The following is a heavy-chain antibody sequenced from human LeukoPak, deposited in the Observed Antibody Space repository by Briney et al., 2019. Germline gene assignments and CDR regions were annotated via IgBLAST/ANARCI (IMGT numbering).Heavy chain of an antibody. Sequence: GGSLRLSCAASGFTFNNYNMNWVRQAPGKGLEWVSSITSSSTYIYYADSVKGRFTISRDNARNSLYLQMNSLRAEDTAVYYCARDPYSGSYGNDYYYYMDVWGKGTTVTISS. CDR1: GFTFNNYN. CDR2: ITSSSTYI. V-gene: IGHV3-21*01. CDR3: ARDPYSGSYGNDYYYYMDV. D-gene: IGHD1-26*01. J-gene: IGHJ6*03.